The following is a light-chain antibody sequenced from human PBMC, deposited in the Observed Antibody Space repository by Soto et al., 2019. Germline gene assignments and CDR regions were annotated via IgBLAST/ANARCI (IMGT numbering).Light chain of an antibody. V-gene: IGKV1-39*01. Sequence: DIQMTQSPSSLSASVGDRVTITCRASQNISNYLNWYQQKPGKAPKVLIYAASSLQSGVPSRFSGSGSGTDFTLTISCLQPEDFASYFCQHSFNTPLTFGGGTKVEI. CDR2: AAS. J-gene: IGKJ4*01. CDR1: QNISNY. CDR3: QHSFNTPLT.